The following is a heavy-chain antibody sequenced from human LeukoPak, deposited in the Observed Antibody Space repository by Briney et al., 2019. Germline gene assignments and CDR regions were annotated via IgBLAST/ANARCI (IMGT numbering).Heavy chain of an antibody. Sequence: SETLSLTCTVSGGSISSYYWSWIRQPPGKGLEWIGYIYYSGSTNYNPSLESRVTISVDTSKNQFSLKLSSVTAADTAVYYCASGTGYCSSTSCYIFDYWGQGTLVTVSS. D-gene: IGHD2-2*01. CDR3: ASGTGYCSSTSCYIFDY. V-gene: IGHV4-59*01. CDR2: IYYSGST. J-gene: IGHJ4*02. CDR1: GGSISSYY.